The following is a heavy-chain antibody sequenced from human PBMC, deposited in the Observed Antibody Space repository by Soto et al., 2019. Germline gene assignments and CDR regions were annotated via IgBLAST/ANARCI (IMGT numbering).Heavy chain of an antibody. CDR1: GGSCSDFY. V-gene: IGHV4-34*01. CDR2: IHPSGST. Sequence: SQTLSLTCAVYGGSCSDFYWSWIRQPPGKGLEWIGEIHPSGSTNHNPSLKSRVTISVDTSKNQLSLSLSSVTAADTAVYYCARGPHCSGGTCYAGPNWFDPWGQGTLVTVSS. J-gene: IGHJ5*02. CDR3: ARGPHCSGGTCYAGPNWFDP. D-gene: IGHD2-15*01.